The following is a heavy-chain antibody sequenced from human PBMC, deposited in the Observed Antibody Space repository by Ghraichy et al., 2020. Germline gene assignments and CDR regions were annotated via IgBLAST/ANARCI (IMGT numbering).Heavy chain of an antibody. CDR1: GFTFSSYW. Sequence: GGSLRLSCAASGFTFSSYWMSWVRQAPGKGLEWVANIKQDGSEKYYVDSVKGRFTISRDNARNSVYLQMNSLRAEDTAFYYCARVYAIYSYFMDVGGKGTTVTGSS. V-gene: IGHV3-7*03. D-gene: IGHD3-16*01. CDR3: ARVYAIYSYFMDV. J-gene: IGHJ6*03. CDR2: IKQDGSEK.